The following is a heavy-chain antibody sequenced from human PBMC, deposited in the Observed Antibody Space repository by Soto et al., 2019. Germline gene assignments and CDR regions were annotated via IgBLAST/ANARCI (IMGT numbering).Heavy chain of an antibody. J-gene: IGHJ6*02. CDR2: ISSTDEK. D-gene: IGHD3-10*01. CDR1: VFSLNNVRMG. CDR3: ARLVVGSGNSYTVCRFDHGLAV. Sequence: QVTLKESGPVLVRPTETLTLTCTASVFSLNNVRMGVTWIRQPPGKALEWLSHISSTDEKAYSTSLKTRLTISKDTSNSQIVLSRSNLDSSDSDTYYCARLVVGSGNSYTVCRFDHGLAVWAPGTRVTVSS. V-gene: IGHV2-26*01.